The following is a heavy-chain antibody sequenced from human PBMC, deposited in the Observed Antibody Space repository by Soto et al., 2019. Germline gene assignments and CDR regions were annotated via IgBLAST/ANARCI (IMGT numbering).Heavy chain of an antibody. CDR2: IYWDDDK. CDR1: GFSLSTSGVG. D-gene: IGHD2-15*01. J-gene: IGHJ4*02. CDR3: AHSPSYCSGGSCYSGFDY. Sequence: QITLKESGPTLVKPTQTLTLTCTFSGFSLSTSGVGVGWIRQPPGKALEWLALIYWDDDKRYSPSLKSRLTITKDTPKDQVVLTMTTMDPVDTATYYCAHSPSYCSGGSCYSGFDYWGQGTLVTVSS. V-gene: IGHV2-5*02.